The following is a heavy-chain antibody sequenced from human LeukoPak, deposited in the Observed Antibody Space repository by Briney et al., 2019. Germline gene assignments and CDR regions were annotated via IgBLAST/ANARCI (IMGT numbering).Heavy chain of an antibody. V-gene: IGHV3-7*03. J-gene: IGHJ4*02. Sequence: GGSLRLSCAASGFTFSSYWMSWARQAPGKGLEWVANIKQDGSEKYYVDSVKGRFTISRDNAKNSLYLQMNSLRAEDTAVYYCARVPRGYDILTGYYPLYFDYWGQGTLVTVSS. CDR2: IKQDGSEK. D-gene: IGHD3-9*01. CDR3: ARVPRGYDILTGYYPLYFDY. CDR1: GFTFSSYW.